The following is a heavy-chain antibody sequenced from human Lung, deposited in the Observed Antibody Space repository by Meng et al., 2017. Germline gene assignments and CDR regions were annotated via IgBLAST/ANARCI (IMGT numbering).Heavy chain of an antibody. Sequence: SGPGLGKPSQTLSLPCTVSGGSISSSNYYWSWIRQPPGKGLEWSGHIYNSGSTYYNPSLKSRITISVDTSKNQFSLKLSSVTAADTAVYYCARGQKGYFDLWGRGTLVTVSS. J-gene: IGHJ2*01. CDR1: GGSISSSNYY. CDR3: ARGQKGYFDL. V-gene: IGHV4-30-4*01. CDR2: IYNSGST.